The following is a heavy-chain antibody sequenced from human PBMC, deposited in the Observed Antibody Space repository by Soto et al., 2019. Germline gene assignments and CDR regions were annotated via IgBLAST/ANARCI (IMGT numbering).Heavy chain of an antibody. CDR2: ISSSSSYT. CDR1: GFTFSDYY. V-gene: IGHV3-11*06. D-gene: IGHD6-13*01. Sequence: QVQLVESGGGLVKPGGSLRLSCAASGFTFSDYYMSWIRQAPGKGLEWVSYISSSSSYTNYADSVKGRFTISRDNAKNSLYLQMNSLRAEDTAVYYCAREGYSSSWAAALYYWGQGTLVTVSS. CDR3: AREGYSSSWAAALYY. J-gene: IGHJ4*02.